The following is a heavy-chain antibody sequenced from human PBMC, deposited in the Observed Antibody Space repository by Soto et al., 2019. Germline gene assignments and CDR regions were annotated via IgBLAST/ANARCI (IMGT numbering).Heavy chain of an antibody. CDR1: GFTFSSYS. CDR2: ISSSSSYI. Sequence: PGGSLRLSCAASGFTFSSYSMNWVRQAPGKGLEWVSSISSSSSYIYYADSVKGRFTISRDNAKNSLYLQMNSLRAEDTAVYYCARMTTVTTGFDYWGQGTLVTVSS. CDR3: ARMTTVTTGFDY. D-gene: IGHD4-17*01. J-gene: IGHJ4*02. V-gene: IGHV3-21*01.